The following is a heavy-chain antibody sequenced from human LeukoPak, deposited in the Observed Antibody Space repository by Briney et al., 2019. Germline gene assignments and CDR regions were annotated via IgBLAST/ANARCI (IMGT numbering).Heavy chain of an antibody. CDR1: GGSISSSSYY. CDR2: IYYSGST. J-gene: IGHJ4*02. Sequence: SETLSLTCTVSGGSISSSSYYWGWIRQPPGKGLEWIGSIYYSGSTYYNPSLKSRVTISVDTSKNQFSLKLSSVTAADTAVYYCARLTTIIDFDYWGQETLVTVSS. D-gene: IGHD3-3*01. CDR3: ARLTTIIDFDY. V-gene: IGHV4-39*01.